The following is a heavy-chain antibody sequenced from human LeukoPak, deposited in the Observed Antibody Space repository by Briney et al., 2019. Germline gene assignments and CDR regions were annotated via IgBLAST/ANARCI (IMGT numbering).Heavy chain of an antibody. J-gene: IGHJ4*02. CDR1: GFTFSSYR. CDR3: ASDATSVVPVDY. D-gene: IGHD2-2*01. Sequence: GGSLRLSCAASGFTFSSYRMSWVRQAPGKGLEWVANIKQDGSEKYYVDSVKGRFTISRDNAKNSLYLQMNSLRAEDTAVYYCASDATSVVPVDYWDQGTLVTVSS. V-gene: IGHV3-7*01. CDR2: IKQDGSEK.